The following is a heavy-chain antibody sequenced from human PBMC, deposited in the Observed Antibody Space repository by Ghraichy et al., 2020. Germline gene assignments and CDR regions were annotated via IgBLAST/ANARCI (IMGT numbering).Heavy chain of an antibody. J-gene: IGHJ3*02. V-gene: IGHV1-2*04. CDR3: ARDTYYYDSSGFRAFDI. CDR1: GYTFTGYY. D-gene: IGHD3-22*01. CDR2: INPNSGGT. Sequence: ASVKVSCKASGYTFTGYYMHWVRQAPGQGLEWMGWINPNSGGTNYAQKFQGWVTMTRDTSISTAYMELSRLRSDDTAVYYCARDTYYYDSSGFRAFDIWGQGTMVTVSS.